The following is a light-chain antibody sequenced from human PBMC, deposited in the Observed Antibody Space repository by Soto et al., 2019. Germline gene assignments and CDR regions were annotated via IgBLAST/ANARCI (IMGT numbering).Light chain of an antibody. CDR3: SSFTTSSTVV. CDR2: DVS. J-gene: IGLJ2*01. V-gene: IGLV2-14*03. CDR1: SSDVGGYNY. Sequence: QSALTQPASVSGSPGQSITISCTGTSSDVGGYNYVSWYQQHPGKAPKLMICDVSNRPSGVSNRFSGSKSGNTASLTISGLQTEDEDDYYCSSFTTSSTVVFGGGTKVTVL.